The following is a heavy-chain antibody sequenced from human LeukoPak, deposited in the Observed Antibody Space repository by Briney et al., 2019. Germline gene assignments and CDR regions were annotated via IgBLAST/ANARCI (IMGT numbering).Heavy chain of an antibody. V-gene: IGHV3-7*03. J-gene: IGHJ5*02. CDR1: GFTFSSYW. CDR3: ATRSGIVVDLNWFDP. Sequence: GGSLRLSCAASGFTFSSYWMSWVRQAPGKGLEWVANIKQDGSEKYYVDSVKGRFTISRDNAKNSLYLQMNSLRSEDTAVYYCATRSGIVVDLNWFDPWGQGTLVTVSS. D-gene: IGHD3-22*01. CDR2: IKQDGSEK.